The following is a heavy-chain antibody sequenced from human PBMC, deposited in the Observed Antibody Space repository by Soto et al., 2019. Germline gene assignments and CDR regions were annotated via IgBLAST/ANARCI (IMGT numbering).Heavy chain of an antibody. CDR2: IKQDGSEK. J-gene: IGHJ4*02. V-gene: IGHV3-7*01. Sequence: GGSLRLSCAASGFTFSSYWMSWVRQAPGKGLEWVANIKQDGSEKYYVDSVKGRFTISRDNAKNSLYLQMNSLRAEDTAVYYCARLEYYDFWSGYSAFDYWGQGTLVTVSS. CDR3: ARLEYYDFWSGYSAFDY. CDR1: GFTFSSYW. D-gene: IGHD3-3*01.